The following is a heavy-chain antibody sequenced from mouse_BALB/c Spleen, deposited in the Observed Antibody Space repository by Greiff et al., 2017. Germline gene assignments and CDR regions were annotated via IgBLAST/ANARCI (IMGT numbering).Heavy chain of an antibody. J-gene: IGHJ3*01. CDR3: ARGYDEAY. D-gene: IGHD2-14*01. Sequence: QVQLQQPGAELVKPGAPVKLSCKASGYTFTSYWMNWVKQRPGRGLEWIGRIDPSDSETHYNQKFKDKATLTVDKSSSTAYIQLSSLTSEDSAVYYCARGYDEAYWGQGTLVTVSA. CDR1: GYTFTSYW. CDR2: IDPSDSET. V-gene: IGHV1-69*02.